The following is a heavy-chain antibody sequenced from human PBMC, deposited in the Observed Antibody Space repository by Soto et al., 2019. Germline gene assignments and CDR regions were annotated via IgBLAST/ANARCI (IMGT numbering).Heavy chain of an antibody. CDR1: GGSISSGGYY. D-gene: IGHD3-3*01. J-gene: IGHJ3*02. CDR3: ARLRFLEWNDAFDI. V-gene: IGHV4-31*03. Sequence: SETLSLTCTVSGGSISSGGYYWSWIRQHPGKGLEWIGYICYSGSTYYNPSLKSRVTISVDTSKNQFSLKLSSVTAADTAVYYCARLRFLEWNDAFDIWGQGTMVTVSS. CDR2: ICYSGST.